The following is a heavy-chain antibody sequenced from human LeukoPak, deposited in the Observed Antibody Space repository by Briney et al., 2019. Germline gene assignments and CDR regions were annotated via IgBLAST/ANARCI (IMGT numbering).Heavy chain of an antibody. V-gene: IGHV1-69*05. CDR1: GGTFSSYA. D-gene: IGHD6-13*01. J-gene: IGHJ1*01. CDR3: ARERGTGYSSSWYPEGYFQH. CDR2: IIPIFGTA. Sequence: ASVKVSCKASGGTFSSYAISWMRQAPGQGLEWMGRIIPIFGTANYAQKFQGRVTITTDESTSTAYMELSSLRSEDTAVYYCARERGTGYSSSWYPEGYFQHWGQGTLVTVSS.